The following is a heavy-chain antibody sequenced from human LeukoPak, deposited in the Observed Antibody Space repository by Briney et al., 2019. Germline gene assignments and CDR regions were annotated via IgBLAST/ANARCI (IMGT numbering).Heavy chain of an antibody. Sequence: SETLSLTCTVSGGSISSSSYYWGWIRQPPGEGLEWIATIYYSGTTYYNPSLKSRVTMSVDTSKNQFSLKLSSVTAADTAVYYCARMTTEDYYMDVWGKGTTVTVSS. CDR2: IYYSGTT. D-gene: IGHD4-11*01. CDR1: GGSISSSSYY. V-gene: IGHV4-39*07. J-gene: IGHJ6*03. CDR3: ARMTTEDYYMDV.